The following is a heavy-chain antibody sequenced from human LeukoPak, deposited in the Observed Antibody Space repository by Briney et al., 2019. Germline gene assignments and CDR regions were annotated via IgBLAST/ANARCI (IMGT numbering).Heavy chain of an antibody. D-gene: IGHD3-16*02. Sequence: SETLSLTCTVSGGSISSYYWSWIRQPAGKGLEWIGRIYTSGSTNYNPSLKSRVTISVDKFKNQFSLKLSSVTAADTAVYYCARDLSGVLDWFDPWGQGTLVTVSS. J-gene: IGHJ5*02. CDR2: IYTSGST. V-gene: IGHV4-4*07. CDR1: GGSISSYY. CDR3: ARDLSGVLDWFDP.